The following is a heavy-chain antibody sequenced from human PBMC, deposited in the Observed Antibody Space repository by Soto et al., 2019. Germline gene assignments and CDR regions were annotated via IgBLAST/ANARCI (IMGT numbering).Heavy chain of an antibody. CDR2: ISWNSGTI. V-gene: IGHV3-9*01. D-gene: IGHD2-8*02. J-gene: IGHJ6*02. CDR3: AKSTGGTANGMDV. CDR1: GFTFDEYG. Sequence: EVQLVESGGGLVQPGRSLRLSCGASGFTFDEYGMQWVRQAPGKGLEWVSGISWNSGTIGYADSVKGRFTISRDNAKNSLYLQMSSLRAEDTALYYCAKSTGGTANGMDVWGQGTTVTVSS.